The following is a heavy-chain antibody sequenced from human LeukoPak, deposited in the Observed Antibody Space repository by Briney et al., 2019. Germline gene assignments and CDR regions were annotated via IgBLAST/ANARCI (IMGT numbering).Heavy chain of an antibody. J-gene: IGHJ4*02. CDR3: ARDPFITMVRGVIIDY. V-gene: IGHV4-59*12. CDR2: IYYSGST. Sequence: PSETLSLTCTVSGGSISSYYWSWIRQPPGKGLEWTGYIYYSGSTNYNPSLKSRVTISVDTSKNQFSLKLSSVTAADTAVYYCARDPFITMVRGVIIDYWGQGTLVTVSS. D-gene: IGHD3-10*01. CDR1: GGSISSYY.